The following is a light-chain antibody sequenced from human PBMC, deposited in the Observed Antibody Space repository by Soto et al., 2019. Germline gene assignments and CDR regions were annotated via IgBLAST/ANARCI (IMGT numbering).Light chain of an antibody. CDR2: ENN. CDR3: GTWDSSLSVWV. V-gene: IGLV1-51*02. Sequence: QSALTQPPSVSAAPGQKVTISCSGSSSNIGNNYVSWYQQLPGTAPKLLIYENNKRPSGIPDRFSGSKSGTSATLGITGLRTGDEADYYCGTWDSSLSVWVFGGGTKVTVL. CDR1: SSNIGNNY. J-gene: IGLJ3*02.